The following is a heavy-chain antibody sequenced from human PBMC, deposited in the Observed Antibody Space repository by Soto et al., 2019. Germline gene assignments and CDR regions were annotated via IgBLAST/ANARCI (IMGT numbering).Heavy chain of an antibody. V-gene: IGHV4-34*01. CDR1: GGSFSGYY. J-gene: IGHJ6*02. CDR2: INHSGST. D-gene: IGHD6-6*01. CDR3: ARDDCIAARRGRVYYYYYGMDV. Sequence: SETLSLTCAVYGGSFSGYYWSWIRQPPGKGLEWIGEINHSGSTNYNPSLKSRVTISVDTSKNQFSLKRSSVTAADTAVYYCARDDCIAARRGRVYYYYYGMDVWGQGTTVNVS.